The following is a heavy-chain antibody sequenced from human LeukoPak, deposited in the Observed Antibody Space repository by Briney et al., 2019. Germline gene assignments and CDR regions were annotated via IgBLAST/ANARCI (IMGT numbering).Heavy chain of an antibody. V-gene: IGHV3-21*01. J-gene: IGHJ4*02. D-gene: IGHD5-12*01. Sequence: PGGSLRLSCAASGSTFSSYSMNWVRQAPGKGLEWVSSISSSSSYIYYADSVKGRFTTSRDNAKNSLYLQMNSLRAEDTAVYYCAREYVDIVATIHFDYWGQGTLVTVSS. CDR1: GSTFSSYS. CDR3: AREYVDIVATIHFDY. CDR2: ISSSSSYI.